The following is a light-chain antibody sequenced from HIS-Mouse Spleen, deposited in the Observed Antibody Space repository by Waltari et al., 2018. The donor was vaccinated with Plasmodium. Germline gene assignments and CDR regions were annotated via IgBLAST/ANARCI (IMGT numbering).Light chain of an antibody. CDR1: ALPNNY. Sequence: SYDLTQPPSVSVSPGQTPRITCSGDALPNNYAYWYQQKSGQAPVLVIYEDSKRPSGIPERFSGSSSGTMATLTISGAQVEDEADYYCYSTDSSGNHRVFGGGTKLTVL. CDR3: YSTDSSGNHRV. CDR2: EDS. V-gene: IGLV3-10*01. J-gene: IGLJ3*02.